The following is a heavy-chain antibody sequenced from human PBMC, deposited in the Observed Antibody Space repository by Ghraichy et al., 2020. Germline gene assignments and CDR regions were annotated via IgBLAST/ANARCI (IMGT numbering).Heavy chain of an antibody. Sequence: ESLNISCSVSGGSINTYYWSWIRQPPGKGLEWIGYIYDSGSTEYNTEYNPSLKSRVTISVDTSKNQFSLKLRTVTAADTAVYYCARSSGLAVAATAEYFHYWGQGTLVSVSS. D-gene: IGHD2-15*01. J-gene: IGHJ1*01. CDR1: GGSINTYY. CDR2: IYDSGST. CDR3: ARSSGLAVAATAEYFHY. V-gene: IGHV4-59*01.